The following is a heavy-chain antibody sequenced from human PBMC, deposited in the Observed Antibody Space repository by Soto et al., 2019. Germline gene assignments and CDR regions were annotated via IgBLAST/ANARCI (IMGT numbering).Heavy chain of an antibody. D-gene: IGHD6-6*01. V-gene: IGHV4-4*02. CDR2: IYHSGST. J-gene: IGHJ6*02. CDR3: AREKQLVNRNYGMDV. CDR1: GGSISSSNW. Sequence: PSETLSLTCAVSGGSISSSNWWSWVRQPPGKGLEWIGEIYHSGSTNYNPSLKSRVTISVDKSKNQFSLKLSSVTAADTAVYYCAREKQLVNRNYGMDVWGQGTTVTVS.